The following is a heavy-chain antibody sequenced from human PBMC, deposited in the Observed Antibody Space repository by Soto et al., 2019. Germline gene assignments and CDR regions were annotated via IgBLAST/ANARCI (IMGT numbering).Heavy chain of an antibody. Sequence: GGSLRLSCAASGFTFSSYGMHWVRQAPGKGLEWVAVISYDGSNKYYADSVKGRFTISRDNSKNTLYLQMNSLRAEDMAVYYCAKDQAWGYSSFWYAGATHRYHYYGMDVWGQGTTVTVSS. V-gene: IGHV3-30*18. CDR1: GFTFSSYG. CDR2: ISYDGSNK. CDR3: AKDQAWGYSSFWYAGATHRYHYYGMDV. J-gene: IGHJ6*02. D-gene: IGHD6-13*01.